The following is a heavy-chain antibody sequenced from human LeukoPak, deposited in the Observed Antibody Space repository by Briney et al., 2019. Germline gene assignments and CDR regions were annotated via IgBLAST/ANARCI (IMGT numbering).Heavy chain of an antibody. J-gene: IGHJ6*03. V-gene: IGHV1-2*02. CDR2: INHNSGGT. CDR1: GYTFTAHY. CDR3: ARGTDYGDYGGTWFYYYYMDV. Sequence: ASVKVSCKASGYTFTAHYLHWVRQAPGQGLERMAWINHNSGGTKYAEKFQGRVTVTRDTSTSTAYMELSRLRSDDTAVYYCARGTDYGDYGGTWFYYYYMDVWGEGTTVTVSS. D-gene: IGHD4-17*01.